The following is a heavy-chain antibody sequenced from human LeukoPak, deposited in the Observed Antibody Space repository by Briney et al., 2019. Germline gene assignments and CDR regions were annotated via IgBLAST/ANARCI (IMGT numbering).Heavy chain of an antibody. CDR3: AKTTTEYSSGRHPVWPVDY. CDR1: GFTFSSHA. CDR2: ISGSGGVT. V-gene: IGHV3-23*01. D-gene: IGHD6-19*01. Sequence: PRGSLRLSCAASGFTFSSHAVYWVRQAPGKGLEWVSGISGSGGVTYYADSVKRPFTISRDNSKNLVYLQMNSLSTEYTALYYCAKTTTEYSSGRHPVWPVDYWGQGTLVTVSS. J-gene: IGHJ4*02.